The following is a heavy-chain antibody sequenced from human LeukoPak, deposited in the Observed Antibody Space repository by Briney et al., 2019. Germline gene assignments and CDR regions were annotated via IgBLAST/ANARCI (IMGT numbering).Heavy chain of an antibody. V-gene: IGHV3-7*01. CDR2: IKRDGSEK. J-gene: IGHJ4*02. CDR1: GFTFSSYW. CDR3: ARADSSSWYSLFDY. Sequence: GGSLRLSCAASGFTFSSYWMSWVRQAPGKGLEWVANIKRDGSEKYYVDSVKGRFTISRDNARNSLYLQMDSLRAEDTAVYYCARADSSSWYSLFDYWGQGTLVTVSS. D-gene: IGHD6-13*01.